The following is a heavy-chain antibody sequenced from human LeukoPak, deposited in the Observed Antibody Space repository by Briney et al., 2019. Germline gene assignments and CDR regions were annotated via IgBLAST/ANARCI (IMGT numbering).Heavy chain of an antibody. CDR1: GYTFTSYY. V-gene: IGHV1-46*01. CDR2: INPSGGST. Sequence: ASVKVSCKASGYTFTSYYMHWVRQAPGQGLEWMGIINPSGGSTSYAQKFQGRVTMTRDMSTSTVYMELSSLRSEDTAVYYCARLTTSLYYYYYYMDVWGKGTTVTISS. D-gene: IGHD4/OR15-4a*01. CDR3: ARLTTSLYYYYYYMDV. J-gene: IGHJ6*03.